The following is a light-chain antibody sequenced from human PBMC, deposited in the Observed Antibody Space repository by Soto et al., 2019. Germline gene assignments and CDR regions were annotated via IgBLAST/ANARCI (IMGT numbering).Light chain of an antibody. V-gene: IGKV4-1*01. CDR1: QSVLYSSNNKNY. J-gene: IGKJ4*01. CDR2: WAS. Sequence: DIVMTQSPDSLAVSLGERATINCKSSQSVLYSSNNKNYLAWYQQRPGQPPKLLIYWASTRDTGVPDRFSGSGSGTDFTLTISSLQAEDVAVYFCQQYYSPPLTFGGGTKVEI. CDR3: QQYYSPPLT.